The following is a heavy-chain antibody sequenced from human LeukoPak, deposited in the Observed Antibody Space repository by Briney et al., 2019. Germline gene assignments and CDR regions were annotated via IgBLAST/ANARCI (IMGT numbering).Heavy chain of an antibody. CDR2: IYLDDSDT. CDR3: ARSRLATTTAYSSGWYLNY. D-gene: IGHD6-19*01. V-gene: IGHV5-51*01. J-gene: IGHJ4*02. Sequence: RGESLKISCKGFGYTFTNYWIGWVRQMPGKGLEWMGIIYLDDSDTRYNPSFEGQVTISADKSISTAYVQWSSLKASDTAIYYCARSRLATTTAYSSGWYLNYWGQGTLVTVSS. CDR1: GYTFTNYW.